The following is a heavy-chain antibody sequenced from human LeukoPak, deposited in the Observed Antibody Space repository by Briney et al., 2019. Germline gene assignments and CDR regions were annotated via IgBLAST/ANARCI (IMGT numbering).Heavy chain of an antibody. J-gene: IGHJ3*02. CDR1: GFTFSSYS. D-gene: IGHD1-26*01. Sequence: GRSLRLSCAASGFTFSSYSMSWVRQAPGKGLEWVSYISSSSSTIYYADSVKGRFTISRDNAKNSLYLQMNSLRDEDTAVYYCVRAWGGGSYSDAFDIWGQGTMVTVSS. CDR2: ISSSSSTI. CDR3: VRAWGGGSYSDAFDI. V-gene: IGHV3-48*02.